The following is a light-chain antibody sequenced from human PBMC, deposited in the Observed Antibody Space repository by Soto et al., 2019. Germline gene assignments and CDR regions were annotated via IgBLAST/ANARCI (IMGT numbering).Light chain of an antibody. V-gene: IGLV2-14*01. J-gene: IGLJ1*01. Sequence: QSVLTQPASVSGSPGQSIAISCTGTFSDVGGYDYVSWYQQHPDKAPKLMIYEVTKRPSGVSNRFSGSKSVNTASLTISGLQPEDEADYYCSSHTSGSTRVFGSGTKLTVL. CDR2: EVT. CDR1: FSDVGGYDY. CDR3: SSHTSGSTRV.